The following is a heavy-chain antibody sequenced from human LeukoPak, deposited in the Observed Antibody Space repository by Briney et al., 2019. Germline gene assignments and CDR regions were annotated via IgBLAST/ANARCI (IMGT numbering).Heavy chain of an antibody. CDR2: IYTSGST. D-gene: IGHD3-22*01. CDR1: GGSISSYY. V-gene: IGHV4-4*07. Sequence: PSETLSLTCTVSGGSISSYYWSWIRQPAGKGLEWLGRIYTSGSTNYNPSLKSRVTMSVDTSKNQFSLKLSSVTAADTAVYYCARDPTYYYDSSGYVRDWFDPWGQGTLVTVSS. J-gene: IGHJ5*02. CDR3: ARDPTYYYDSSGYVRDWFDP.